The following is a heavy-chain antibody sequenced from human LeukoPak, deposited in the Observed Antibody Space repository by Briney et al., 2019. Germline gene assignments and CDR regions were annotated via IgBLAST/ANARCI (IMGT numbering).Heavy chain of an antibody. Sequence: GGSLRLSCAASGFTFSSYWMSWVRQAPGKELEWVGNIKHDGSEKYYVDSVKGRFTISRDNAKNSLYLQMNSLRAEDTAVYYCAREGGGLDYWGQGTLVTVSS. V-gene: IGHV3-7*01. D-gene: IGHD3-16*01. CDR2: IKHDGSEK. CDR3: AREGGGLDY. J-gene: IGHJ4*02. CDR1: GFTFSSYW.